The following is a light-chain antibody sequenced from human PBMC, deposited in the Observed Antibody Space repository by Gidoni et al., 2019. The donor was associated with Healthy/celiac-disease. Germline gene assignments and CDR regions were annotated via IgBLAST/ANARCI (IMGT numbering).Light chain of an antibody. CDR2: SNN. CDR3: AAWDDSLNGRV. Sequence: QSVLTQPPSASWTPGHGVTISCSGSSSNSGSNTVNWYQQLPGTAPKLLIYSNNQRPSGVPDRFSGSKSGTSASLAISGLQSEDEADYYCAAWDDSLNGRVFGGGTKLTVL. CDR1: SSNSGSNT. V-gene: IGLV1-44*01. J-gene: IGLJ3*02.